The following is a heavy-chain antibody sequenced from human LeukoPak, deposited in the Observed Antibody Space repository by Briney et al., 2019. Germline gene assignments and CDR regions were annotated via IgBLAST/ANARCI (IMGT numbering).Heavy chain of an antibody. V-gene: IGHV3-30*02. Sequence: GGSLRLSCAASGFTFSSYAMHWVRQAPGKGLEWVAFIHYDGSNNYYADSVKGRFTISRDNSKNTLYLQMNSLRAEDTAVYYCARDRDYYNSGSFSFDGDFEYWGQGTLVTVSS. CDR1: GFTFSSYA. CDR2: IHYDGSNN. CDR3: ARDRDYYNSGSFSFDGDFEY. D-gene: IGHD3-10*01. J-gene: IGHJ4*02.